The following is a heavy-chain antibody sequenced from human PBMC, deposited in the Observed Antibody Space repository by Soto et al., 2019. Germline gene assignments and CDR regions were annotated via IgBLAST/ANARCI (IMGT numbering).Heavy chain of an antibody. CDR3: ARLEKWYYNYYGLDV. Sequence: GESLKISCQGSGYSFTTYWISWVRQMPGKGLEWMGKIDPADSSTNYSPSFQGHITISVDRSINTAHLQFSSLKAADTAVYSCARLEKWYYNYYGLDVWGQGTMVTVS. CDR2: IDPADSST. D-gene: IGHD1-26*01. J-gene: IGHJ6*02. V-gene: IGHV5-10-1*01. CDR1: GYSFTTYW.